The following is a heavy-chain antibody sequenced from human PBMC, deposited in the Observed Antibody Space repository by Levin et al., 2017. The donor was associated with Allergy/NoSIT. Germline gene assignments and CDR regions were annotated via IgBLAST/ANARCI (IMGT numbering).Heavy chain of an antibody. D-gene: IGHD6-13*01. J-gene: IGHJ6*02. Sequence: GASVKVSCKASGGTFSSYAISWVRQAPGQGLEWMGGIIPIFGAANYAQKFQGRVTITADKYTNTAYMDLSSLRSEDTAIYHCARHLVGSSWYNVDYYSGMDVWGQGTTVTVSS. V-gene: IGHV1-69*06. CDR3: ARHLVGSSWYNVDYYSGMDV. CDR2: IIPIFGAA. CDR1: GGTFSSYA.